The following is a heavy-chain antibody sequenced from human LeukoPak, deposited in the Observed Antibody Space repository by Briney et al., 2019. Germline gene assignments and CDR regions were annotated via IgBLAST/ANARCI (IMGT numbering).Heavy chain of an antibody. J-gene: IGHJ3*02. CDR2: IYSSGGT. V-gene: IGHV4-4*09. CDR1: GGSISSYY. D-gene: IGHD2-2*01. Sequence: SETLSLTCTVSGGSISSYYWSWIRQPPGKGLEWIGYIYSSGGTNYNPSLKSRVTISVDTSKNEYFLKLSSVTDADTAVYYCARRNQHHTAFDIWGQGTMVTVSS. CDR3: ARRNQHHTAFDI.